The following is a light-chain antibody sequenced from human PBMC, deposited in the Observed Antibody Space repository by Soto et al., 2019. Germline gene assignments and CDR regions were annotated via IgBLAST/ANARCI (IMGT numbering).Light chain of an antibody. J-gene: IGKJ1*01. CDR3: QQYGSSGT. CDR2: GAS. Sequence: EIVLTPSPGTLSLSPVERATLSCRASQSVSNNYLAWYQQKPGQAPRLLIYGASNRATGIPDRFSGSGSGTDFTLTISRLEPEDFAVYYCQQYGSSGTFGQGNTGDIK. V-gene: IGKV3-20*01. CDR1: QSVSNNY.